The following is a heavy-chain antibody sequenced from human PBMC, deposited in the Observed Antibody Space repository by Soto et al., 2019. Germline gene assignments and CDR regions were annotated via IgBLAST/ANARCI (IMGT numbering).Heavy chain of an antibody. CDR3: ARGQQGQQPTLYYFDY. Sequence: QVPLVQSGAEVKKPGSSVKVSCKASGGTFHNYATTWVRQAPGQGLEWMGGISPVFGTATYAQKFQGRLTISADESTTTVYMELSRLTSEDTAVYFCARGQQGQQPTLYYFDYWGQGTLVTVSS. V-gene: IGHV1-69*01. CDR1: GGTFHNYA. J-gene: IGHJ4*02. CDR2: ISPVFGTA. D-gene: IGHD6-13*01.